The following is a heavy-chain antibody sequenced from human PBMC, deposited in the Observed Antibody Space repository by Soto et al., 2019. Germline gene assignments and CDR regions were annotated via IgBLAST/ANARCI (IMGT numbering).Heavy chain of an antibody. D-gene: IGHD3-10*01. CDR3: ARPVLYGSGSYYNSHYGMDV. CDR1: GYTFTSYD. CDR2: MNPNSGNT. V-gene: IGHV1-8*01. Sequence: ASVKVSCKASGYTFTSYDINWVRQATGQGLEWMGWMNPNSGNTGYAQKFQGRVTMTRNTSISTAYMELSSLRSEDTAVYYCARPVLYGSGSYYNSHYGMDVWGQGTTVTVSS. J-gene: IGHJ6*02.